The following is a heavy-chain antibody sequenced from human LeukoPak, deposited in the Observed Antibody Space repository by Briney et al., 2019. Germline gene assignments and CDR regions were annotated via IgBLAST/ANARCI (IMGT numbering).Heavy chain of an antibody. Sequence: GASVKVSCKASGYTFTGYYMHWVRQAPGQGLEWRGWINPNSGGTNYAQKFQGRVTMTRDTSISTAYMELSRLRSDDTAVYYCARTDVAYCGGDCYQTGYWGQGTLVTVSS. D-gene: IGHD2-21*01. CDR1: GYTFTGYY. CDR2: INPNSGGT. J-gene: IGHJ4*02. CDR3: ARTDVAYCGGDCYQTGY. V-gene: IGHV1-2*02.